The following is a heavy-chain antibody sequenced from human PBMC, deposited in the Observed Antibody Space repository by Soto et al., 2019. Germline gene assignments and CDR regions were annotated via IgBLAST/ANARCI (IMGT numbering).Heavy chain of an antibody. CDR2: IYYSGST. V-gene: IGHV4-59*01. CDR1: GVSITSYY. J-gene: IGHJ4*02. D-gene: IGHD6-19*01. CDR3: ARDSYSSGFNYFDY. Sequence: SETLSLTCTVSGVSITSYYWIWIRQPPGKGLEWIGYIYYSGSTNYNPSLKSRVTISVDTSKNQFSLKLNSVTAADTAVYYCARDSYSSGFNYFDYWGQGTLVTVSS.